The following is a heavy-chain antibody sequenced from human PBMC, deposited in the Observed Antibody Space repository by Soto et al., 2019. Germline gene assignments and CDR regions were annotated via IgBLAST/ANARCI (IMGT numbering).Heavy chain of an antibody. CDR3: ARWAAAGLDY. CDR1: GFTFSSYS. CDR2: ISSSSSYI. D-gene: IGHD6-13*01. J-gene: IGHJ4*02. Sequence: GGSLRLSCAASGFTFSSYSMSWVRQAPGKGLEWVSSISSSSSYIYYADSVKGRFTISRDNAKNSLYLQMNSLRAEDTAVYYCARWAAAGLDYWGQGTLVTVSS. V-gene: IGHV3-21*01.